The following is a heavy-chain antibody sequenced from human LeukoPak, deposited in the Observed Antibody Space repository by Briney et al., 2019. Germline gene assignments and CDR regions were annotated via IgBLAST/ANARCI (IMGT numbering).Heavy chain of an antibody. CDR2: IDPSDSYT. CDR3: ARHLSGDEGIDY. CDR1: EYSFTNYW. J-gene: IGHJ4*02. Sequence: GESLKISCKASEYSFTNYWISWVRQMPGKGLEWMGRIDPSDSYTNYSPSFQGHVTISADKSISTAYLQWSSLKAWDTAMYYCARHLSGDEGIDYWGQGTLVTVSS. V-gene: IGHV5-10-1*01. D-gene: IGHD3-10*01.